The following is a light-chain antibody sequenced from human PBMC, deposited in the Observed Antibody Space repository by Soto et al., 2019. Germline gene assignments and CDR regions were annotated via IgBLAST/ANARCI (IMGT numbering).Light chain of an antibody. V-gene: IGKV3-15*01. CDR2: GAS. Sequence: EIVMTQSPVTLSMSPGERATLSCRAGESVSSNLAWYQQKPGQAPRLLIYGASTRATGVPARFTGSGSGTEFTLTISSLQFDDSAVYYCQQYNNWPFTFGPGTKVDIK. CDR3: QQYNNWPFT. J-gene: IGKJ3*01. CDR1: ESVSSN.